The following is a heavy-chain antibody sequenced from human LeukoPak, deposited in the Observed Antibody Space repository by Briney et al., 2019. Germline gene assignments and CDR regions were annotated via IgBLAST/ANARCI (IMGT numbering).Heavy chain of an antibody. CDR2: ISGSGGSI. V-gene: IGHV3-23*01. Sequence: GGSLRLSCAASGFTFSSYAMSWVRQAPGKGLEWVSAISGSGGSIYYADSVKGRFTISRDNSKNTLYLQMNSLRAEDTAVYYCAKDSSSWYVFDYWGQGTLVTVSS. D-gene: IGHD6-13*01. J-gene: IGHJ4*02. CDR3: AKDSSSWYVFDY. CDR1: GFTFSSYA.